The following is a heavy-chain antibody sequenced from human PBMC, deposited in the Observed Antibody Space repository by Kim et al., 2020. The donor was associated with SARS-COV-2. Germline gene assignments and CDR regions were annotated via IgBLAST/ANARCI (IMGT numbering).Heavy chain of an antibody. D-gene: IGHD3-22*01. J-gene: IGHJ3*02. V-gene: IGHV4-31*02. Sequence: KSRVTISVDTSKNQFSLKLSSVTAADTAVYYCARARECTMIVVVIGAFDIWGQGTMVTVSS. CDR3: ARARECTMIVVVIGAFDI.